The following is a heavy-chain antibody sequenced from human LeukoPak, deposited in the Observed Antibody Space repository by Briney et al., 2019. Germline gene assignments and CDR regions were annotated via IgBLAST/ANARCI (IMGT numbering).Heavy chain of an antibody. CDR2: INVPGGT. V-gene: IGHV3-13*01. CDR3: ARGLRSGYYWSLDS. Sequence: GRSLRLSCAASAFTFSNYDMHWVRQATGKGLEWVSAINVPGGTYYADSVKGRFTISRENAKNSLYLQMDSLRVGDTAVYYCARGLRSGYYWSLDSWGQGTLVTVSS. D-gene: IGHD3-22*01. CDR1: AFTFSNYD. J-gene: IGHJ4*02.